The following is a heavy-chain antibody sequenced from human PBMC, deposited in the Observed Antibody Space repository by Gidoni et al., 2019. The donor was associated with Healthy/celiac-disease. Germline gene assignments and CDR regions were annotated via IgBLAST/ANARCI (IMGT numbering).Heavy chain of an antibody. CDR2: INPNGGDT. D-gene: IGHD6-13*01. CDR1: GYTFTGYY. J-gene: IGHJ3*02. CDR3: ARRYSSSFRGFDI. Sequence: QVQLVQSGAEVKKPGASVKVSCKASGYTFTGYYIHWVRQAPGQGLEWMGWINPNGGDTNYAQNFQGSVTMTRDTSISTAYMELSSLRSDDTAVYYCARRYSSSFRGFDIWGQGTMVTVSS. V-gene: IGHV1-2*02.